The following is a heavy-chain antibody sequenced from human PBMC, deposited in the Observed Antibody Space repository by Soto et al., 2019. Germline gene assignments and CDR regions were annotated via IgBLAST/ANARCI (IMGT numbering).Heavy chain of an antibody. CDR1: GGSISSSNW. J-gene: IGHJ3*02. D-gene: IGHD5-18*01. CDR2: IYQRGST. V-gene: IGHV4-4*02. CDR3: ASNVDTARADAFDI. Sequence: QVQLQESGPGLVKPSGTLSLTCAGSGGSISSSNWWSWVRQHPGKGLEWIGEIYQRGSTNYNPSLKSRVTISVDKSKSQLSLKLSSVTAADTAVYYCASNVDTARADAFDIWVQGTMVTVSS.